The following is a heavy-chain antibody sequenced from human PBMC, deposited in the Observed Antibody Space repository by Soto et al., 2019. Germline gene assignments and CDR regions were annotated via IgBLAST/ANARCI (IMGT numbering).Heavy chain of an antibody. CDR3: ARGGRVYDSSRYYVDF. V-gene: IGHV1-3*01. J-gene: IGHJ4*02. CDR1: GYTFTSYA. CDR2: INAGNGNT. D-gene: IGHD3-22*01. Sequence: ASVKVSCKASGYTFTSYAMHWVRQAPGQRLEWMGWINAGNGNTKYSQKFQGRVTITRDTSASTAYMELSSLRSEDTAVYYCARGGRVYDSSRYYVDFWGQGTLVTVSS.